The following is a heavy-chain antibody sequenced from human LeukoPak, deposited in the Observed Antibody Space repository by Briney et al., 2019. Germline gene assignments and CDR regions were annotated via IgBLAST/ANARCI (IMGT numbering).Heavy chain of an antibody. CDR3: ARDSRYDILTGTDYFDY. CDR2: INPNSGGT. V-gene: IGHV1-2*02. D-gene: IGHD3-9*01. CDR1: GYTFTGYY. Sequence: ASVKVSFEASGYTFTGYYMHWVRQAPGQGLEWMGWINPNSGGTDYAQKFQGRVTMTRDTSISTAYMELSRLRPDDTAVYYCARDSRYDILTGTDYFDYWGQGTLVTVSS. J-gene: IGHJ4*02.